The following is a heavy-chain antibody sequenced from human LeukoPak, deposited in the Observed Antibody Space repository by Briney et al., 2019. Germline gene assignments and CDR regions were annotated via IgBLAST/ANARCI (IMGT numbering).Heavy chain of an antibody. D-gene: IGHD5-18*01. V-gene: IGHV1-8*01. Sequence: GASVKVSCKASGYTFTSYDINWVRQATGQGLEWMGWMNPNSGNTGYAKKFQGRVTMPRNTSISTAYMELSSMRSEDTAVYYCARDVGENSYGQTDWFDPWGQGTLVTVSS. CDR2: MNPNSGNT. CDR3: ARDVGENSYGQTDWFDP. CDR1: GYTFTSYD. J-gene: IGHJ5*02.